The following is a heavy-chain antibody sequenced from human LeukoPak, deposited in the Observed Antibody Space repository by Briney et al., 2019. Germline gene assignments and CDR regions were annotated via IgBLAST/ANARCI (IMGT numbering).Heavy chain of an antibody. Sequence: GGSLRLSCAASGFTFSSYGMHWVRQAPGKGLEWVAVISYDGSNKYYADSVKGRFTISRDNSKNTLYLQMNSLRAEDTAVYYCAKDYGDAVDYWGQGTLVIVSS. CDR3: AKDYGDAVDY. CDR2: ISYDGSNK. CDR1: GFTFSSYG. V-gene: IGHV3-30*18. D-gene: IGHD4-17*01. J-gene: IGHJ4*02.